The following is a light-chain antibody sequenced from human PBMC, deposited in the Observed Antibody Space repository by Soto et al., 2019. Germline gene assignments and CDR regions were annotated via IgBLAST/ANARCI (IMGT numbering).Light chain of an antibody. V-gene: IGKV3-20*01. J-gene: IGKJ3*01. CDR3: QQYGSSPLT. CDR1: QSVSSSY. Sequence: EIVLTQSPGTLSLSPGERATLSCRASQSVSSSYLAWYQQKPGQAPRLLIYGASSRATGIPDRFSGSGSRTDFTLTISILEPEDFAVYYCQQYGSSPLTFGPGTKVDIK. CDR2: GAS.